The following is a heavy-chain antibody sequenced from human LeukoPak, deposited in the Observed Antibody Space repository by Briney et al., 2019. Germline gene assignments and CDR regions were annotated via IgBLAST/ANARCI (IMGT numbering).Heavy chain of an antibody. Sequence: GGSPRLSCAASGFTFSSYWMSWVRQAPGKGLEWVANIKQDGSETYYVDSVKGRFTISRDNAKNSLYLQMNSLRAEDTAVYYCAREAARVVAAHFDYWGQGTLVTVSS. J-gene: IGHJ4*02. V-gene: IGHV3-7*03. CDR1: GFTFSSYW. D-gene: IGHD2-15*01. CDR3: AREAARVVAAHFDY. CDR2: IKQDGSET.